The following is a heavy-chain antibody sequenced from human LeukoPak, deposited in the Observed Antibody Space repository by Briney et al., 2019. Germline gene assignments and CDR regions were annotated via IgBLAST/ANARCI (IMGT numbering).Heavy chain of an antibody. D-gene: IGHD5-12*01. Sequence: SETLSLTCTVSGGSISSYYWSWIRQHPGKGLEWIGYIYYSGSTYYNPSLKSRVTISVDTSKNQFSLKLSSVTAADTAVYYCARGPVATRYYYYGMDVWGQGTTVTVSS. V-gene: IGHV4-59*06. J-gene: IGHJ6*02. CDR1: GGSISSYY. CDR2: IYYSGST. CDR3: ARGPVATRYYYYGMDV.